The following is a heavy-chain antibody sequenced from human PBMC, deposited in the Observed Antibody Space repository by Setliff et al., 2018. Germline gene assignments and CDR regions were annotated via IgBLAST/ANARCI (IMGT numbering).Heavy chain of an antibody. CDR2: FHTGGAT. V-gene: IGHV4-61*09. Sequence: SETLSLTCSDSGGSISSGGFYWSWSRQSAGRGLEWIGHFHTGGATDYNLSLKSRVTISLDSSKNQFSLRLSSVTAADAAVYFCARESATIGEFPLYYFDKWGQGIPVPVSS. D-gene: IGHD3-10*01. CDR1: GGSISSGGFY. CDR3: ARESATIGEFPLYYFDK. J-gene: IGHJ4*02.